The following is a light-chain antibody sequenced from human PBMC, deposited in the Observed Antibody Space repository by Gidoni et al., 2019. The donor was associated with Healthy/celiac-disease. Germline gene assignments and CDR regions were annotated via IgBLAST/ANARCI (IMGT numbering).Light chain of an antibody. CDR3: NSRDSSVNHLV. Sequence: SSELTQDTAVSVALGQTVMSTCQGDSLSIYYARWYQQKQGQAPVLVIYGKNNRPSGIPDRVSGSRSGNTASLTITGAQAEDEADYYCNSRDSSVNHLVFGGGTKLTVL. J-gene: IGLJ2*01. CDR1: SLSIYY. CDR2: GKN. V-gene: IGLV3-19*01.